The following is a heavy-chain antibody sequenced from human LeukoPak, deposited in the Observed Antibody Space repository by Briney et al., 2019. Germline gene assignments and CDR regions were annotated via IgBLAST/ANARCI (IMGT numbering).Heavy chain of an antibody. Sequence: GGSLRLSCAASGFTFSSYAMHWVRQAPGKGLEWVAVISYDGSNKYYADSVKGRFTISRDNSKNTLYLQMNSLRAEDTAVYYCARGDGRNDSSGYYLDYWGQGTLVTVSS. CDR2: ISYDGSNK. V-gene: IGHV3-30-3*01. CDR1: GFTFSSYA. CDR3: ARGDGRNDSSGYYLDY. J-gene: IGHJ4*02. D-gene: IGHD3-22*01.